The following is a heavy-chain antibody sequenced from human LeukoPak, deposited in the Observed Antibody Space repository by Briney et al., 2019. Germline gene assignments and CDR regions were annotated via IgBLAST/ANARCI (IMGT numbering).Heavy chain of an antibody. CDR3: AKETLVGASMGDAFDI. D-gene: IGHD1-26*01. CDR2: ISGSGGST. V-gene: IGHV3-23*01. J-gene: IGHJ3*02. Sequence: GRSLRLSCAASGFTFSSYGMHWVRQAPGKGLEWVSAISGSGGSTYYADSVKGRFTISRDNSKNTLYLQMNSLRAEDTAVYYCAKETLVGASMGDAFDIWGQGTMVTVSS. CDR1: GFTFSSYG.